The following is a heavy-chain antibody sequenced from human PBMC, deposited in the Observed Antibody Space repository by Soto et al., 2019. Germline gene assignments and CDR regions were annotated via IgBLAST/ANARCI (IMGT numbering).Heavy chain of an antibody. CDR2: IGTAGDT. Sequence: EVQLVESGGGLVQPGGSLRLSCAASGFTFSSYDMHWVREATGKGLEWVSAIGTAGDTYYPGSVKGRFTISRENAKNSLYLQKNGLRAGYTAVYYCARARGDSYYSYGMDGWGQGTTVTVSS. CDR3: ARARGDSYYSYGMDG. J-gene: IGHJ6*02. CDR1: GFTFSSYD. V-gene: IGHV3-13*01. D-gene: IGHD3-3*01.